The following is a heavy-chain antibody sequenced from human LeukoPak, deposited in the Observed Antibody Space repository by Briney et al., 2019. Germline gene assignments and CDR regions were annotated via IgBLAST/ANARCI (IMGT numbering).Heavy chain of an antibody. CDR1: GFTFSSYW. V-gene: IGHV3-33*08. CDR2: IWYDGSNK. Sequence: GGSLRLSCAASGFTFSSYWMSWVRQAPGKGLEWVAVIWYDGSNKYYADSVKGRFTISRDNSKNTLYLQMNSLRAEDTAVYYCARTSPGYSSSWYTGDAFDIWGQGTMVTVSS. D-gene: IGHD6-13*01. CDR3: ARTSPGYSSSWYTGDAFDI. J-gene: IGHJ3*02.